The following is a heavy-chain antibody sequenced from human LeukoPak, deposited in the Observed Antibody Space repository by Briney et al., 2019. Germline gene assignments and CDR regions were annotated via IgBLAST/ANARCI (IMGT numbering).Heavy chain of an antibody. CDR3: ARELQSGGY. D-gene: IGHD3-10*01. CDR1: GYTFTGYY. CDR2: INPNSGGT. V-gene: IGHV1-2*02. Sequence: ASVKVSCKASGYTFTGYYMHWVRQAPGQGLEWMGWINPNSGGTNYAQKFQGRVTMTRDTSISTAYMELSSLRSEDTAVYYCARELQSGGYWGQGTLVTVSS. J-gene: IGHJ4*02.